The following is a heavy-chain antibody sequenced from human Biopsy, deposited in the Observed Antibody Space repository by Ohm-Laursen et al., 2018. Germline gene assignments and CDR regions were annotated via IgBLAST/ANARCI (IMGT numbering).Heavy chain of an antibody. CDR2: IYDNGDT. Sequence: TLSLTCSVSGGSINSGGHFWGWVRQSPGKGLEWIGHIYDNGDTYYNPSLMSLVSISADTSKSQVSLRLNSVTAADTAVYYCTGVRTFGGVIGGYYFDSWGQGILVTVSS. V-gene: IGHV4-31*01. D-gene: IGHD3-16*02. J-gene: IGHJ4*02. CDR1: GGSINSGGHF. CDR3: TGVRTFGGVIGGYYFDS.